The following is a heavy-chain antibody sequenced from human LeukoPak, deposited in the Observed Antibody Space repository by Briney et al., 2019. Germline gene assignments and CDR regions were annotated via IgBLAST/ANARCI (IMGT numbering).Heavy chain of an antibody. CDR2: IYSGGST. CDR3: ARGGYYYDSSGYGTFDY. D-gene: IGHD3-22*01. CDR1: GFTVSSNY. V-gene: IGHV3-53*01. Sequence: GGSLRLSCAASGFTVSSNYMSWVRQAPGKGLEWVSVIYSGGSTYYADSVKGRFTISRDNSKNTLYLQMNSLRAEDTAVYYCARGGYYYDSSGYGTFDYWGQGTLVTVSS. J-gene: IGHJ4*02.